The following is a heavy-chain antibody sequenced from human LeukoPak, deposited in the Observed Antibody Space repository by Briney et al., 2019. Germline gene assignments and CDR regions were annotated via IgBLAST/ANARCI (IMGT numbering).Heavy chain of an antibody. CDR2: INWNSGSI. Sequence: GGSLRLSCAASGFTFDDYAMHWVRQAPGKGLEWVSGINWNSGSIGYADSVKGRFTISRDNAKNSLYLQMNSLRTEDTALYYCAKDHGRGYYYVPDYWGQGTLVTVSS. CDR3: AKDHGRGYYYVPDY. J-gene: IGHJ4*02. V-gene: IGHV3-9*01. D-gene: IGHD3-22*01. CDR1: GFTFDDYA.